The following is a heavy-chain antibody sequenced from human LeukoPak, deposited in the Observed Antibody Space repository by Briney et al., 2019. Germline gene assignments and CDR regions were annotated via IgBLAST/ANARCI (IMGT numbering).Heavy chain of an antibody. Sequence: ASVKVSCKASGYTFTSYDINWVRQATGQGLEWMGWMNPNSGNTGYAQKFQGRVTITRNTSISTAYMELSSLRSEDTAVYYCARGGYSSSDFDYWGQGTLVTVSS. CDR1: GYTFTSYD. CDR3: ARGGYSSSDFDY. J-gene: IGHJ4*02. CDR2: MNPNSGNT. V-gene: IGHV1-8*01. D-gene: IGHD6-6*01.